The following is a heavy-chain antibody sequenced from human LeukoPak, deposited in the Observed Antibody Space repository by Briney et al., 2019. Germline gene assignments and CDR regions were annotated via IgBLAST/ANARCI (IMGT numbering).Heavy chain of an antibody. CDR2: ISGSGGST. CDR1: GFTFNIYA. CDR3: AKDAMFYYDGSGYYWDY. D-gene: IGHD3-22*01. Sequence: GGSLRLSCAASGFTFNIYAMGWVRQAPGKGLEWVSAISGSGGSTYYADSVKGRFTISRDNSKSTLYLQMNRLIAQDTAVYYCAKDAMFYYDGSGYYWDYWGQGTLVTVSS. V-gene: IGHV3-23*01. J-gene: IGHJ4*02.